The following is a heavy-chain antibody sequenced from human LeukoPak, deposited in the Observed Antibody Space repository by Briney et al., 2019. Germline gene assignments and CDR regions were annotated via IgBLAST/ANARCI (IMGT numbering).Heavy chain of an antibody. V-gene: IGHV3-48*01. Sequence: GGSLRLSCAASGFAFISTSIHWVRQAPGKGLEWLSYSSTVTGNIYYADSVKGRFTISRDNSKNTLYLQMNSLRAEDTAVYYCARAHGYYSGNYFDYWGQGTLVTVSS. J-gene: IGHJ4*02. CDR1: GFAFISTS. CDR2: SSTVTGNI. D-gene: IGHD3-22*01. CDR3: ARAHGYYSGNYFDY.